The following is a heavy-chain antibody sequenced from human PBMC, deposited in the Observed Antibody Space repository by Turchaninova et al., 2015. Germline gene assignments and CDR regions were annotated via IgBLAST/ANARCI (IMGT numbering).Heavy chain of an antibody. CDR3: ARDYPYYYDSSGLDYAFDI. J-gene: IGHJ3*02. Sequence: QLLLLESGPGLVKPSVTLSRTCTVLVGALSRDDRGWLRQPPGKGREWIGYIYYSGSTNYNPSLKSRVTISVDTSKNQCSLKLSSVTAADTAVYYCARDYPYYYDSSGLDYAFDIWGQGTMVTVSS. V-gene: IGHV4-59*01. CDR1: VGALSRDD. CDR2: IYYSGST. D-gene: IGHD3-22*01.